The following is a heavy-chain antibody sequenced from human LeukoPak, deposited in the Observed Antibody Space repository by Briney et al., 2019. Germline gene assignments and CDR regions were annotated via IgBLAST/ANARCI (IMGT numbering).Heavy chain of an antibody. D-gene: IGHD5-24*01. CDR2: ISSSSSYI. Sequence: GGSLRLSCAASGFTFSNYNMNWVRQAPGKGLEWVSFISSSSSYIYYADSVKGRFTVSRDNAKNSLYLQMNSLGAEDTAVYYCAKNFDGYNLDYWGQGTLVTVSS. CDR3: AKNFDGYNLDY. J-gene: IGHJ4*02. CDR1: GFTFSNYN. V-gene: IGHV3-21*01.